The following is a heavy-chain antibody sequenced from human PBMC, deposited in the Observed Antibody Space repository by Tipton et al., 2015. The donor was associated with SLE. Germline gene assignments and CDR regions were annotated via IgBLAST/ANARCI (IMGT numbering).Heavy chain of an antibody. V-gene: IGHV3-9*01. D-gene: IGHD2-15*01. J-gene: IGHJ6*02. Sequence: SLRLSYAASGFTFDDYAMHWVRQAPGKGLEWVSGISWNSGSIGYADSVKGRFTISRDNAKNSLYLQMNSLRTEDTALYYCAKAGGTNLYGMDVWGQGTTVTVSS. CDR1: GFTFDDYA. CDR2: ISWNSGSI. CDR3: AKAGGTNLYGMDV.